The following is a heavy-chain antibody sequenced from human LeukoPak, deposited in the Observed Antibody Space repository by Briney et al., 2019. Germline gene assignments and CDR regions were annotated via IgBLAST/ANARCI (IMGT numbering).Heavy chain of an antibody. J-gene: IGHJ5*02. CDR1: GFTVSNNY. Sequence: GGSLRLSCVVSGFTVSNNYMSWVRQAPGKGLEWVSNIYGGGNTNYAESVRGRFTISRHNSKNTLYLQMNNLRAEDTAVYYCGRFPLAREPLVTVSS. V-gene: IGHV3-53*04. CDR2: IYGGGNT. CDR3: GRFP.